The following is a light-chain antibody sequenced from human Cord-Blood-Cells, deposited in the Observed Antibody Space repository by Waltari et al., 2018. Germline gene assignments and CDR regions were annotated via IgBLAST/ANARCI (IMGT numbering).Light chain of an antibody. V-gene: IGLV2-8*01. CDR1: SSDVGGYNY. Sequence: QSALTQPPSASGSPGQSVTISCTGTSSDVGGYNYVSWYQQHPGKAPKPMVYEVSKRPAGVPGAFSGSKSGNTASLTVSGLQAEDEADYYCSSYAGSNNLVFGGGTKLTVL. J-gene: IGLJ2*01. CDR2: EVS. CDR3: SSYAGSNNLV.